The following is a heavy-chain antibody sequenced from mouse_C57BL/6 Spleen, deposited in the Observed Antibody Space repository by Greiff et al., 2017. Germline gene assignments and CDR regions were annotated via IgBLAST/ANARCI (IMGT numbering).Heavy chain of an antibody. CDR1: GYTFTSYW. Sequence: QVQLQQPGAELVKPGASVKLSCKASGYTFTSYWMHWVKQRPGRGLEWIGRIDPKSGGTKYNEKFTSKATLTVDKPSSTAYIQLSSLTSEDSAVYYCASVNYDDYDPPFAYWGQGTLVTVSA. CDR3: ASVNYDDYDPPFAY. CDR2: IDPKSGGT. D-gene: IGHD2-4*01. V-gene: IGHV1-72*01. J-gene: IGHJ3*01.